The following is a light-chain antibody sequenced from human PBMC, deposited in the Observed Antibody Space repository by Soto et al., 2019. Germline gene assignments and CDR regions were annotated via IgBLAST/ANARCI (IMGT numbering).Light chain of an antibody. CDR2: GTS. CDR1: QSVSNN. CDR3: QQYGSSPPNT. Sequence: IVMTQSPATLSVSPGGRASLSCRASQSVSNNLAWYQQKPGQAPRLLIYGTSTRAAGIPGRFSGSGSGTEFTLIISSLQSDDFAVYYCQQYGSSPPNTFGQGTKLEIK. J-gene: IGKJ2*01. V-gene: IGKV3-15*01.